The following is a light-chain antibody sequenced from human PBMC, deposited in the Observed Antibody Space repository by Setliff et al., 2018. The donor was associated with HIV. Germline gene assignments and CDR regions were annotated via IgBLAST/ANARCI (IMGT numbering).Light chain of an antibody. CDR3: SSYAITNTLP. CDR2: EVR. J-gene: IGLJ1*01. V-gene: IGLV2-14*01. Sequence: QSALTQPASVSGSPGQSITISCTGTSSDVGGYSHVSWYQQHPGKAPKLIIYEVRNRPSGVSSRFSGSKSGNTASLTISGLQAEDEADYYCSSYAITNTLPFGTGTKV. CDR1: SSDVGGYSH.